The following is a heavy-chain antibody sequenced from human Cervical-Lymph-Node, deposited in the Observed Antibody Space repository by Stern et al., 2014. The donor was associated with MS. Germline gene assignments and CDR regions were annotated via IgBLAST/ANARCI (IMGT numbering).Heavy chain of an antibody. Sequence: EVQLVESGGGLVQPGGSLRLSCVGSGFPFGSYAMTWVRQTPGKGLEWVAGSGRDGATHYAESVRGRFTVSRDNSQNILYLQMDSLRADDTAVYYCGKDLHYWTADSWGQGTLVTVSS. J-gene: IGHJ4*02. D-gene: IGHD1-1*01. CDR1: GFPFGSYA. V-gene: IGHV3-23*04. CDR2: SGRDGAT. CDR3: GKDLHYWTADS.